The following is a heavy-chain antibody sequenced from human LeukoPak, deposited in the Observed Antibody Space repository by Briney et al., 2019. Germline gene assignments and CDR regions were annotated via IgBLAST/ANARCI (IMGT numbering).Heavy chain of an antibody. J-gene: IGHJ4*02. V-gene: IGHV1-46*01. CDR1: GYTFTRNY. Sequence: APVKVSCKASGYTFTRNYMHWVRQAPGQGLEWMGIINPRGGSTTYAQKFQGRLTMTRDTSTSTVYMELSSLGSEDTAVYYCAREDADYTFSFDFWGQGTLVTVSS. CDR3: AREDADYTFSFDF. CDR2: INPRGGST. D-gene: IGHD4-17*01.